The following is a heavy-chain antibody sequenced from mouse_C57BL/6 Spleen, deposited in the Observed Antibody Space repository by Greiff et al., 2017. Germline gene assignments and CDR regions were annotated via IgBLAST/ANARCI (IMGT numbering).Heavy chain of an antibody. CDR2: IYPGSGST. Sequence: QVQLQQPGAELVKPGASVTMSCKASGYTFTSYWITWVKQRPGQGLEWIGDIYPGSGSTNYNEKFKSKATLTVDTSSSTAYMQLSSLTSEDSAVYYCARGEVYYYCSFDYWGQGTTLTVSS. CDR1: GYTFTSYW. J-gene: IGHJ2*01. D-gene: IGHD1-1*01. V-gene: IGHV1-55*01. CDR3: ARGEVYYYCSFDY.